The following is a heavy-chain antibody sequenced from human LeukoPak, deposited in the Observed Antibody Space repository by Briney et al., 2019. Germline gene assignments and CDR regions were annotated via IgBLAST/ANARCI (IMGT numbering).Heavy chain of an antibody. CDR3: ARAVGDFWSGYSAFDI. Sequence: SETLSLTCTVSGGSISSGDYYWSWIRQPPGKGLEWIGYIYYSGSTYYNPSLKSRVTISVDTSKNPFSLKLSSVTAADTAVYYCARAVGDFWSGYSAFDIWGRGTMVTVSS. CDR1: GGSISSGDYY. D-gene: IGHD3-3*01. CDR2: IYYSGST. J-gene: IGHJ3*02. V-gene: IGHV4-30-4*08.